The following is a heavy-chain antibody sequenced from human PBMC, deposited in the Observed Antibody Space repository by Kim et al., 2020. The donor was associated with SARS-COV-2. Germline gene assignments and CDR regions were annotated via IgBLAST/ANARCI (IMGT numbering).Heavy chain of an antibody. Sequence: SETLSLTCAVYGGSFSGYYWSWIRQPPGKGLEWIGEINHSGSTNYNPSLKSRVTISVDTSKNQFSLKLSSVTAADTAVYYCARGRPVLRYFDWLFSLDPFDYWGRGTLVTVSS. J-gene: IGHJ4*02. CDR2: INHSGST. CDR3: ARGRPVLRYFDWLFSLDPFDY. V-gene: IGHV4-34*01. CDR1: GGSFSGYY. D-gene: IGHD3-9*01.